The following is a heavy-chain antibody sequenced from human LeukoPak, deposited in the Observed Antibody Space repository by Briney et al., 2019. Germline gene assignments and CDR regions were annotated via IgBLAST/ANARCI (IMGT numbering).Heavy chain of an antibody. D-gene: IGHD6-13*01. CDR3: ARHLDYSSSWYYFDY. Sequence: SETLSLTCTVSGGSISSSSYYWGWIRQPPGKGLEWIGSIYYSGSTYYNPSLKSRVTISVDTSKNQFSLKLSSVTAADTAVYYCARHLDYSSSWYYFDYWGQGTLVTVSS. CDR1: GGSISSSSYY. J-gene: IGHJ4*02. CDR2: IYYSGST. V-gene: IGHV4-39*01.